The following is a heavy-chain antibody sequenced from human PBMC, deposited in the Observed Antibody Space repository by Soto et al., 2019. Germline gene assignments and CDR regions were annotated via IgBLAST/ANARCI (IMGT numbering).Heavy chain of an antibody. CDR2: IYHSGST. J-gene: IGHJ3*02. CDR3: ARDLGLGATRRRAFDI. V-gene: IGHV4-4*02. Sequence: QVQLQESGPGLVKPSGTLSLTCAVSGGSISSSNWWSWVRQPPGKGVGWIGEIYHSGSTKYNPSLKSRVTISVDKSKNQFSLKLSSVTAADTAVYYCARDLGLGATRRRAFDIWGQGTMVTVSS. D-gene: IGHD1-26*01. CDR1: GGSISSSNW.